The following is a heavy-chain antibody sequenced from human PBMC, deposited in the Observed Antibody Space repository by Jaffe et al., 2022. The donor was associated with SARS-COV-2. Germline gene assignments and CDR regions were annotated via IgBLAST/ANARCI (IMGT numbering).Heavy chain of an antibody. CDR2: ISWNSGSI. CDR3: AKVLTGTGGMDV. D-gene: IGHD1-20*01. V-gene: IGHV3-9*01. Sequence: EVQLVESGGGLVQPGRSLRLSCAASGFTFDDYAMHWVRQAPGKGLEWVSGISWNSGSIGYADSVKGRFTISRDNAKNSLYLQMNSLRAEDTALYYCAKVLTGTGGMDVWGQGTTVTVSS. CDR1: GFTFDDYA. J-gene: IGHJ6*02.